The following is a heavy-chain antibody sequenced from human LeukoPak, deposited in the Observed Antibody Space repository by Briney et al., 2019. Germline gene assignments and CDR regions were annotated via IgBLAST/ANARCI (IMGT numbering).Heavy chain of an antibody. V-gene: IGHV4-4*07. CDR1: GGSITSYY. D-gene: IGHD2-15*01. J-gene: IGHJ4*02. CDR3: ASQGYCSGGSCYDY. CDR2: IYSNENT. Sequence: SETLSLTCTVSGGSITSYYWSWIRQPAGKGLEWIGRIYSNENTNYNPSLKSRVTMSVDTSKNQFSLKLSSVTAADTAVYYCASQGYCSGGSCYDYWGQGTLVTVSS.